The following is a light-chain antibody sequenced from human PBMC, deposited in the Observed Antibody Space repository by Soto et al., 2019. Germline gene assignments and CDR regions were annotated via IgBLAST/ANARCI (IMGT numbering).Light chain of an antibody. V-gene: IGLV1-47*01. Sequence: QSVLTQPPSASGTPGQRVTISCSGSSSNIGSNYVYWYQHLPGTAPKLLIYSNNQRPSGVPDRFSGSKSGTSASLAISGLQSEDEADYYCAAWDDSLSGGVFGGGTKLTVL. J-gene: IGLJ3*02. CDR2: SNN. CDR3: AAWDDSLSGGV. CDR1: SSNIGSNY.